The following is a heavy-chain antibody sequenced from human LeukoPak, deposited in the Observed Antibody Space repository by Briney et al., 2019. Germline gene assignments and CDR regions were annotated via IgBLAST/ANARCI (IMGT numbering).Heavy chain of an antibody. Sequence: GESLRLSCAASGFTFSSYTMNWVRQAPGKGLEWVSSISSSSSYIYYADSVKGRFTISRDNAKNSLYLLMNSLRAEDTAMYFCARDLYGSGNWFDPWGQGTLVTVSS. V-gene: IGHV3-21*01. D-gene: IGHD3-10*01. CDR3: ARDLYGSGNWFDP. CDR1: GFTFSSYT. J-gene: IGHJ5*02. CDR2: ISSSSSYI.